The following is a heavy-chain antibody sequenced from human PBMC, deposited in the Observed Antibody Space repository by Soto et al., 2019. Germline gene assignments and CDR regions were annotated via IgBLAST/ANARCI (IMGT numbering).Heavy chain of an antibody. D-gene: IGHD1-1*01. Sequence: QVQLVESGGGVVQPGRSLRLSCAASGFTFSTYGMHWVRQAPGKGLEWVAVIWYDGNNKYYADSVKGRSTISRDNSKNTLYLQMNSLRAEDTAVYYCARTNSHWYFDLWGRGTLVTVSS. CDR1: GFTFSTYG. V-gene: IGHV3-33*01. CDR3: ARTNSHWYFDL. CDR2: IWYDGNNK. J-gene: IGHJ2*01.